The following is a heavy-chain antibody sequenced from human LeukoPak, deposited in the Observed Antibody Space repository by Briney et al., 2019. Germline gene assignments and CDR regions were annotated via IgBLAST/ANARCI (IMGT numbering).Heavy chain of an antibody. CDR2: TYYRSQWYY. Sequence: SQTLSLTCAISGDSVSSNSAAWNWIRQSPSRGLEWLGRTYYRSQWYYDYAVSVKRRITINPDTSKNQFSLELNSVTPEDTAVYYCARECEYNWKYCWFDPWGQGTLVTVSS. D-gene: IGHD1-7*01. CDR3: ARECEYNWKYCWFDP. CDR1: GDSVSSNSAA. V-gene: IGHV6-1*01. J-gene: IGHJ5*02.